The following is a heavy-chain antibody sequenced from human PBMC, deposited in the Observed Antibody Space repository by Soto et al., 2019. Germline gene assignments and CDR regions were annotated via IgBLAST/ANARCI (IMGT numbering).Heavy chain of an antibody. CDR3: TRDRGDY. V-gene: IGHV1-46*03. J-gene: IGHJ4*02. CDR2: INPSGGST. Sequence: ASVKVSCKASGYSFTSYYIYWVRQAPGQGPEWMGVINPSGGSTSYAQKFQGRVTMTRDTSTSTVYMELSSLRSEDTAVHYCTRDRGDYWGQGTLVTVSS. CDR1: GYSFTSYY.